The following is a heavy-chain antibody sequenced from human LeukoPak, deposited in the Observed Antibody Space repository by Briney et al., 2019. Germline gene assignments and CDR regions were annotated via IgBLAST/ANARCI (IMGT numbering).Heavy chain of an antibody. V-gene: IGHV4-34*01. CDR2: INHSGST. CDR3: ARDGTYYDSSGYYYNWFDP. CDR1: GGSFSGYY. J-gene: IGHJ5*02. Sequence: SGTLSLTCAVYGGSFSGYYWSWIRQPPGKGLEWIGEINHSGSTNYNPSLKSRVTISVDTSKNQFSLKLSSVTAADTAVYYCARDGTYYDSSGYYYNWFDPWGQGTLVTVSS. D-gene: IGHD3-22*01.